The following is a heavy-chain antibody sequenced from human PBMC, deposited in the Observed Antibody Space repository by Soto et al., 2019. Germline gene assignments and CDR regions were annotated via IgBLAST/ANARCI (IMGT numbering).Heavy chain of an antibody. D-gene: IGHD2-2*01. CDR2: INAGNGNT. CDR1: GYTFTSYA. V-gene: IGHV1-3*01. CDR3: ARDPGYCSSTSCYVTFYGMDV. Sequence: QVQLVQSGAEVKKPGASVKVSCKASGYTFTSYAMHWVRQAPGQRLEGMGWINAGNGNTKYSQKFQGRVTITRDTSASTAYMELISLRSEDTAVYYCARDPGYCSSTSCYVTFYGMDVWGQGTTVTVSS. J-gene: IGHJ6*02.